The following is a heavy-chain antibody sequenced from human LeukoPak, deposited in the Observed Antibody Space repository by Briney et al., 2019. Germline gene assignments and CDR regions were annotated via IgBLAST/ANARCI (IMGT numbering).Heavy chain of an antibody. V-gene: IGHV1-8*01. D-gene: IGHD6-19*01. J-gene: IGHJ5*02. CDR1: GYTFTTYD. CDR3: ARGRGSGHKENWFDP. Sequence: ASVKVSCKASGYTFTTYDINWVRQATGQGLEWMGWMNPNICNTGYTQTFQGRVTLTRNTSISTAYMELSSLRSEDTAVYYCARGRGSGHKENWFDPWGQGTLVTVSS. CDR2: MNPNICNT.